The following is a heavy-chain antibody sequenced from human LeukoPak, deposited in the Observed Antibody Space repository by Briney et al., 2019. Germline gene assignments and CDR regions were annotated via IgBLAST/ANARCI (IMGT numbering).Heavy chain of an antibody. CDR1: GFTFSSYA. V-gene: IGHV3-21*01. CDR3: ARKVIAVAGPGFFDY. J-gene: IGHJ4*02. D-gene: IGHD6-19*01. Sequence: PGGSLRLSCAASGFTFSSYAMSWVRQAPGKGLQWVSSISGSGNFTFYTDSVKGRFTISRDNAKNSLYLQMNSLRAEDTAVYYCARKVIAVAGPGFFDYWGQGTLVTVSS. CDR2: ISGSGNFT.